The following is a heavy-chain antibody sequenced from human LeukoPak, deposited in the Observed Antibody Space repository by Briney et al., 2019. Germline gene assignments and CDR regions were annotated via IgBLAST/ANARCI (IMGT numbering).Heavy chain of an antibody. Sequence: PSETLSLTCAVYGGSFSGYYWSWIRQPPGKGLEWIGEINHSGSTNYNPSLKSRVTISVDTSKNQFSLKLSSVTAADTAVYCCARGNSWTWFGEKPSYNWFDPWGQGTLVTVSS. CDR2: INHSGST. V-gene: IGHV4-34*01. CDR1: GGSFSGYY. J-gene: IGHJ5*02. D-gene: IGHD3-10*01. CDR3: ARGNSWTWFGEKPSYNWFDP.